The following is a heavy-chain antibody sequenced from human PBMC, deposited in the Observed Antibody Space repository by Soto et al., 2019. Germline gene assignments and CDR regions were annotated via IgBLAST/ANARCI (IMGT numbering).Heavy chain of an antibody. V-gene: IGHV4-34*01. D-gene: IGHD3-9*01. CDR3: ARDGILTGYYSYFDY. Sequence: SETLSLTCAVYGGSFSGYYWSWIRQPPGKGLEWIGEINHSGSTNYNPSLKSRVTISVDTSKNQFSLKLSSVTAADTAVYYCARDGILTGYYSYFDYWGQGTLVTVSS. CDR1: GGSFSGYY. J-gene: IGHJ4*02. CDR2: INHSGST.